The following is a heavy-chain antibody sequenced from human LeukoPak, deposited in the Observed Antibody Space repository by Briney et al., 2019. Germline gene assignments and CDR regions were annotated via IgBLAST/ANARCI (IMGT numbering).Heavy chain of an antibody. V-gene: IGHV3-7*01. CDR1: GFTFSSHW. CDR3: IPANRGPSPLSDY. D-gene: IGHD2/OR15-2a*01. CDR2: INPDGNDK. J-gene: IGHJ4*02. Sequence: GGFLRLSCTVSGFTFSSHWMSWVRQAPGKGLEWVANINPDGNDKQYVDSVKGRFTISRDNAKNSLYLQMNSLRAEDTAVYYCIPANRGPSPLSDYWGQGTLVTVSS.